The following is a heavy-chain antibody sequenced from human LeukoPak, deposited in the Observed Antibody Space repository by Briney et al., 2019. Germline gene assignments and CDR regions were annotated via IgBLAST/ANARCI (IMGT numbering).Heavy chain of an antibody. D-gene: IGHD5-24*01. CDR1: GFTFSSYW. CDR2: IKQGGSEK. J-gene: IGHJ3*02. CDR3: ARDADLGTTLTGAFDI. V-gene: IGHV3-7*01. Sequence: TGGSLRLSCAASGFTFSSYWMSWVRQAPGKGLEWVANIKQGGSEKYYVDSVKGRFTVSRDNAKNSLYLQMNSLRAEDTAVYYCARDADLGTTLTGAFDIWGQGTMVTVSS.